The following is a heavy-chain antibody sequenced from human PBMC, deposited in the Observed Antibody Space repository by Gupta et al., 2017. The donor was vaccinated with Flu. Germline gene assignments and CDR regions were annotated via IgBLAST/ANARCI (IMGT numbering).Heavy chain of an antibody. CDR3: ARALKPYSSGWYVY. CDR2: INHSGST. D-gene: IGHD6-19*01. CDR1: GGSFSGYY. J-gene: IGHJ4*02. Sequence: QVQLQQCGAGLLKPSETLSLTCAVYGGSFSGYYWSWIRQPPGKGLEWIGEINHSGSTNYNPSLKSRVTISVDTSKNQFSLKLSSVTAADTAVYYCARALKPYSSGWYVYGGQGTLVTVSS. V-gene: IGHV4-34*01.